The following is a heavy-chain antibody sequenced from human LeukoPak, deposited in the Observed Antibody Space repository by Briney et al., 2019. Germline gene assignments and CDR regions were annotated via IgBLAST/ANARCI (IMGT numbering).Heavy chain of an antibody. CDR1: VYTFTGYY. Sequence: ASVKVSCKASVYTFTGYYMHWVRQAPGQGLEWMGWINPNSGGTNYAQKFQGRVTMTRDTSISTAYMELSRLRSDDTAVYYCARAYYDILTGYQYYYMDVWGKGTTVTVSS. D-gene: IGHD3-9*01. CDR2: INPNSGGT. CDR3: ARAYYDILTGYQYYYMDV. V-gene: IGHV1-2*02. J-gene: IGHJ6*03.